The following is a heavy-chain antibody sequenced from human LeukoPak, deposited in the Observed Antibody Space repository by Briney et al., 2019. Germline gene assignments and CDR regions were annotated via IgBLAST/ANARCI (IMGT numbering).Heavy chain of an antibody. CDR1: RFTFSNYA. D-gene: IGHD6-13*01. J-gene: IGHJ4*02. V-gene: IGHV3-23*01. CDR2: ISGSGGST. CDR3: AKALYSSSWYRGYFDY. Sequence: GGSLRLSCAASRFTFSNYAMSWVRQAPGKGLEWVSPISGSGGSTYYADSVKGRFTISRDSSKNTLYLQMNSLRAEDTAVYYCAKALYSSSWYRGYFDYWGQGTLVTVSS.